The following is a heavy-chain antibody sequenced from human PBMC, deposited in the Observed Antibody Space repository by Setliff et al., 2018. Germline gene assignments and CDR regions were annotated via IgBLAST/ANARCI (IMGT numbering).Heavy chain of an antibody. Sequence: GASVKVSCKASGYTFTNYDINWVRQATGQGLEWMGWMSPNSGDTGYAQKFQGRVTMTRDTSINTAYMEVSSLRSEDTAVYYCARGQLAVAGSAVDYWGQGMLVTVSS. J-gene: IGHJ4*02. D-gene: IGHD6-19*01. CDR2: MSPNSGDT. V-gene: IGHV1-8*02. CDR1: GYTFTNYD. CDR3: ARGQLAVAGSAVDY.